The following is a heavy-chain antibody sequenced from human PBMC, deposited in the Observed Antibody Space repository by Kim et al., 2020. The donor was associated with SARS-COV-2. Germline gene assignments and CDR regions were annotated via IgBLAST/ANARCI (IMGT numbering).Heavy chain of an antibody. CDR3: ARDTVDTAMGLGY. Sequence: SVKVSCKASGGTFSSYAISWVRQAPGQGLEWMGGIIPIFGTANYAQKFQGRVTITADESTSTAYMELSSLRSEDTAVYYCARDTVDTAMGLGYWGQGTLVTVSS. CDR1: GGTFSSYA. CDR2: IIPIFGTA. D-gene: IGHD5-18*01. V-gene: IGHV1-69*13. J-gene: IGHJ4*02.